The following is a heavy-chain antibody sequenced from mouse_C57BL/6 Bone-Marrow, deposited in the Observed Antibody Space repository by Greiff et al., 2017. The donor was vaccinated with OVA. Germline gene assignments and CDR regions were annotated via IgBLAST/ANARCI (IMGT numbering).Heavy chain of an antibody. CDR3: ARTTVVADWYFDV. CDR1: GYTFTDHT. D-gene: IGHD1-1*01. V-gene: IGHV1-78*01. Sequence: LVESDAELVKPGASVKISCNVSGYTFTDHTIHWMKQRPEQGLEWIGYIYPRDGSTKYNEKFKGKATLTADKSSSTAYMQLNSLTSEDSAVYFCARTTVVADWYFDVWGTGTTVTVSS. CDR2: IYPRDGST. J-gene: IGHJ1*03.